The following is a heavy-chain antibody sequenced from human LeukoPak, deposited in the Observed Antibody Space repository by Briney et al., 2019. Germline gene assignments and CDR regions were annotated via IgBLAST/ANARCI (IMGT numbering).Heavy chain of an antibody. CDR1: GGSISSGGYY. CDR3: ARDKRGAFDI. CDR2: IYYSGST. J-gene: IGHJ3*02. Sequence: PSETLSLTCTVSGGSISSGGYYWSWIRQHPGKGLEWIGYIYYSGSTYYNPSLKSRVTISVDTSKNQFSLKLSSVTAAGTAVYYCARDKRGAFDIWGQGTMVTVSS. V-gene: IGHV4-31*03.